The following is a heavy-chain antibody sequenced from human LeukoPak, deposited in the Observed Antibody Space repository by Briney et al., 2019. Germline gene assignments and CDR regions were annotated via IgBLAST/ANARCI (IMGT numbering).Heavy chain of an antibody. V-gene: IGHV3-7*01. CDR3: ARTREIAAADHYFDY. Sequence: PGGSLRLSCAASGFTFSNYEMNWVRQAPGKGLEWVANIKQDGSEKYYVDSVKGRFTISRDNAKNSLYLQMNSLRAEDTAVYYCARTREIAAADHYFDYWGQGTLVTVSS. CDR1: GFTFSNYE. J-gene: IGHJ4*02. D-gene: IGHD6-13*01. CDR2: IKQDGSEK.